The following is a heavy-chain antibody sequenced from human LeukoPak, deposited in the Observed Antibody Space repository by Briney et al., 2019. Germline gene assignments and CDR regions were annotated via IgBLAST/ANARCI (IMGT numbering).Heavy chain of an antibody. CDR3: AKDQIGGGYFDC. D-gene: IGHD3-16*01. J-gene: IGHJ4*02. CDR2: ISYDGSNK. V-gene: IGHV3-30*18. Sequence: PGRSLRLSCAASGFTFSSYGMHWVRQAPGKGLEWVAVISYDGSNKYYADSVKGRFTISRDNSKNTLYLQMNSLRAEDTAVYYCAKDQIGGGYFDCWGQGTLVTVSS. CDR1: GFTFSSYG.